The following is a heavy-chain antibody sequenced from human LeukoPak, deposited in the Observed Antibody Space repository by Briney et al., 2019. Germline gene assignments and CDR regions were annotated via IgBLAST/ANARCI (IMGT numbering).Heavy chain of an antibody. CDR2: IYYSGST. V-gene: IGHV4-59*08. Sequence: SETLSLTCTVSGDSISSYYWNWIRQPPGKGLEWIGYIYYSGSTNYNPSLKSRVTISVDTSKNQFSLKLSSVTAADTAVYYCARGDLGYFDYWGQGTLVTVSS. CDR3: ARGDLGYFDY. CDR1: GDSISSYY. J-gene: IGHJ4*02.